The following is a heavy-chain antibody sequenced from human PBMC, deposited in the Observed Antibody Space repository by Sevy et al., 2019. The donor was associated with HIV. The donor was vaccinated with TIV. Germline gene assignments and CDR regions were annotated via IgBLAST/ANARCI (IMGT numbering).Heavy chain of an antibody. J-gene: IGHJ1*01. V-gene: IGHV3-48*01. CDR1: AFTFSSYS. D-gene: IGHD3-22*01. CDR3: ARDDYGSSGYYYWD. Sequence: GGSLRLSCVASAFTFSSYSMSWVRQAPGKGLEWLAYINSRSNTLYYADSVKGRFTISRDNAKRSLFLQMDSLRAEDTAVYYCARDDYGSSGYYYWDWGQGTLVTVSS. CDR2: INSRSNTL.